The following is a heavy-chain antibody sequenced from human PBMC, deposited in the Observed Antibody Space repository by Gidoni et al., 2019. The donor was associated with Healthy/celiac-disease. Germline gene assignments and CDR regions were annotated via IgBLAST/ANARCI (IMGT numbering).Heavy chain of an antibody. CDR3: ASWTYYYDSSGYYSDAFDI. Sequence: QVQLQESGPGLVKPSETLSLTCTVSGCSISSYYWSWIRQPPGKGLEWIGYIYYSGSTNYNPSLKSRVTISVDTSKNQFSLKLSSVTAADTAVYYCASWTYYYDSSGYYSDAFDIWGQGTMVTVSS. J-gene: IGHJ3*02. CDR1: GCSISSYY. V-gene: IGHV4-59*01. D-gene: IGHD3-22*01. CDR2: IYYSGST.